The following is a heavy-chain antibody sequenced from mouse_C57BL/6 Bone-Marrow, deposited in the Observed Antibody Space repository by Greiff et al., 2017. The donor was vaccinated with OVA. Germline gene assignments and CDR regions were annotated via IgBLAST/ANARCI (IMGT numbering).Heavy chain of an antibody. Sequence: VQLQQSGPELVKPGASVKISCKASGYAFSSSWMNWVKQRPGKGLEWIGRIYPGDGDTNYNGKFKGKATLTADKSSSTAYMQLSSLTSEDSAVYFCAREEYGNYVYAMDYWGQGTSVTVSS. CDR3: AREEYGNYVYAMDY. V-gene: IGHV1-82*01. J-gene: IGHJ4*01. CDR2: IYPGDGDT. CDR1: GYAFSSSW. D-gene: IGHD2-10*02.